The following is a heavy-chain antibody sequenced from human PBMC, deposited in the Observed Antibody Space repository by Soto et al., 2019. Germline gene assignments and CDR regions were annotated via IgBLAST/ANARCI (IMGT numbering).Heavy chain of an antibody. V-gene: IGHV1-69*18. CDR1: GGTFSDHA. CDR3: ARFQGLQFVC. CDR2: IFPMFGTA. J-gene: IGHJ4*02. Sequence: QVQLVQSGAEVKKPGSSVKVSCKASGGTFSDHAFSWVRQAPGQGLEWMGRIFPMFGTADYAQKFQGRLIITAEDSTSTAYMELSGLRSEDTAVYYCARFQGLQFVCWGQGTLVRVSS.